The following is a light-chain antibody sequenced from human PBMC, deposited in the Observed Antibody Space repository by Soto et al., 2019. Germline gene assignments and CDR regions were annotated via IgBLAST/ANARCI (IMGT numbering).Light chain of an antibody. J-gene: IGKJ1*01. Sequence: DIQMTQSPSTLSASVGDRVTITCRASQSISGWLAWYQQKPGKAPKLLIYKASGLQTGVPSRFSGSGSGTEFTLTISSLQPDDFATYYCQQYSTYSLWTFGQGTKVEIK. CDR2: KAS. V-gene: IGKV1-5*03. CDR1: QSISGW. CDR3: QQYSTYSLWT.